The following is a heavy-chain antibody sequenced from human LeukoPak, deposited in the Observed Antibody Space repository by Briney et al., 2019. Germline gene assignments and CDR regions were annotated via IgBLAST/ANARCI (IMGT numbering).Heavy chain of an antibody. CDR1: GGSINSGDSY. D-gene: IGHD2-21*01. J-gene: IGHJ5*02. CDR3: VRLPKYSTASCFDP. CDR2: FYYTGSS. V-gene: IGHV4-39*07. Sequence: SETLSLTCTVSGGSINSGDSYWGWIRQPPGKGLEWVATFYYTGSSYYNPSLKTRVSMSIDTSTNQFSLKVTSVTAADTAVYYCVRLPKYSTASCFDPWGQGTLVTVSS.